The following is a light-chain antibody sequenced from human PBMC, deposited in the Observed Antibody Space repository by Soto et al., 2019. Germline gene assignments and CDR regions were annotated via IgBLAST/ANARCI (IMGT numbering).Light chain of an antibody. CDR2: STS. V-gene: IGKV1-17*01. CDR1: QGIRNG. Sequence: DIQMTQSPSSLSASVGDRVTITCRASQGIRNGLGWYQHRPGEAPKRLIYSTSSLQSGVPSRFSGSGSGTEFTLTISSLHPEDFATYYCLKHNSFPLTFGGGTKV. CDR3: LKHNSFPLT. J-gene: IGKJ4*01.